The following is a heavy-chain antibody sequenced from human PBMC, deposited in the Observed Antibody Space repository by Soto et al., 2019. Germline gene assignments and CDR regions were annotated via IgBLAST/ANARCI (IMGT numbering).Heavy chain of an antibody. J-gene: IGHJ4*02. Sequence: SHRHCCAASGWTFINYVMHWVRRATGKRLEWMAVISYDGSNTYYADYVKGRFTISRDNSKNTMYLQMNSLSAEDTAVYHCARDQVKGTMTILWGQGT. CDR3: ARDQVKGTMTIL. CDR2: ISYDGSNT. V-gene: IGHV3-30-3*01. CDR1: GWTFINYV. D-gene: IGHD4-17*01.